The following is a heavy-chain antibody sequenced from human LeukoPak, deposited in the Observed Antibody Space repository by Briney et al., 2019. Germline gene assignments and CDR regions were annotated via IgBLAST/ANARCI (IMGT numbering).Heavy chain of an antibody. D-gene: IGHD5-12*01. J-gene: IGHJ4*02. CDR1: GFTFSSYG. V-gene: IGHV3-49*04. Sequence: GGTLRLSCAASGFTFSSYGMSWVRQAPGKGLEWVGFIRSKAYGGTTEYAASVKGRFTISRDDSKSIAYLQMNSLKTEDTAVYYCSRMKRGYTLFDYWGQGTLVTVSS. CDR2: IRSKAYGGTT. CDR3: SRMKRGYTLFDY.